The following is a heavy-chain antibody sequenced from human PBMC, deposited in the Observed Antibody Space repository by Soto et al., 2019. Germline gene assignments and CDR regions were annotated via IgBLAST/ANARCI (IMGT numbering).Heavy chain of an antibody. CDR2: IYWDDDK. CDR1: GFSLSTTAVG. V-gene: IGHV2-5*02. CDR3: VNRNTSLETSREFAH. J-gene: IGHJ4*02. Sequence: QITLKESGPTLVKPTQTLTLTCTFSGFSLSTTAVGVGWIRQPPGKALEWLAFIYWDDDKRYSPPLKGRLTVIKDTSKNQVVLTMTAMNPAKPAPYSCVNRNTSLETSREFAHWGQGALVTAS. D-gene: IGHD3-10*01.